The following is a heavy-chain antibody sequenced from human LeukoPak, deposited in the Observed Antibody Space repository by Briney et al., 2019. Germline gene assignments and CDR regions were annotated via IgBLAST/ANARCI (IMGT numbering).Heavy chain of an antibody. CDR2: TYYSGST. CDR3: ARGTGFDWSASAPWFDP. J-gene: IGHJ5*02. CDR1: GGSISSYY. Sequence: SETLSLTCTVSGGSISSYYWSWIRQPPGKGLEWIGYTYYSGSTNYNPSLKSRVTISVDTSKNQFSLKLSSVTAADTAVYYCARGTGFDWSASAPWFDPWGQGTLVTVSS. D-gene: IGHD3-9*01. V-gene: IGHV4-59*08.